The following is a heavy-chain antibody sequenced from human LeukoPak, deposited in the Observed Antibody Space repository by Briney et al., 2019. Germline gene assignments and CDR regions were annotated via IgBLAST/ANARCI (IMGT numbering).Heavy chain of an antibody. CDR2: ISGSGGST. V-gene: IGHV3-23*01. CDR1: GFTFSSYA. Sequence: GGSLRLSCAASGFTFSSYAMSWVRQAPGKGLEWVSAISGSGGSTYYADSVKGRFTISRDNSKNTLYLQMNSLRAEDAAVYYCAKARLRYFDWLLCSWGQGTLVTVSS. J-gene: IGHJ5*02. D-gene: IGHD3-9*01. CDR3: AKARLRYFDWLLCS.